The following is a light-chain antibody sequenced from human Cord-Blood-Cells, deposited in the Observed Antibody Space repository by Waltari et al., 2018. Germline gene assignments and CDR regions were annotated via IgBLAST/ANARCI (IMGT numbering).Light chain of an antibody. V-gene: IGLV2-14*01. J-gene: IGLJ3*02. Sequence: QSALTQPASVSGSPGQSITISCTGTSSDVGGYNYVSWYQQHPGKAPKLIIYYVSNRPSGVSTRFPGSKSGNTASLTISGLQADDESDYYCSSYTSSSTWVFGGGTKLTVL. CDR1: SSDVGGYNY. CDR2: YVS. CDR3: SSYTSSSTWV.